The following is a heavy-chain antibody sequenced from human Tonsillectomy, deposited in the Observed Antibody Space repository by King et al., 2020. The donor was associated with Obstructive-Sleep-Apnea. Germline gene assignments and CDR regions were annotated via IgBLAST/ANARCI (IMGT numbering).Heavy chain of an antibody. J-gene: IGHJ4*02. V-gene: IGHV3-30*18. Sequence: VQLVESGGGVVQPGRSLRLSCAASGFTLSSDGMHLFRQAPGKGLEWVALLSYGVSNKYYADTVKGRFAISRDNSKTTLYLQMNSLRADDTAVYYCAKVQWVRSGGPFDYWGQGTLVTVSS. CDR3: AKVQWVRSGGPFDY. D-gene: IGHD5-12*01. CDR2: LSYGVSNK. CDR1: GFTLSSDG.